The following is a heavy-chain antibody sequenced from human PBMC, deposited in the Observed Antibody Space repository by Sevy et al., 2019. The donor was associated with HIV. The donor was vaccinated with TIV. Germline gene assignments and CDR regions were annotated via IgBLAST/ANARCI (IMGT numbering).Heavy chain of an antibody. Sequence: GGSLRLSCAASGFTFSSYAMHWVRQAPGKGLEWVAVISYDGSNNYYADSVKGRFTISRDNSKNTLYLQMNSLRAEDTAVYYCARESPTPRRSSSWYFVSDYWGQGTLVTVSS. CDR2: ISYDGSNN. CDR1: GFTFSSYA. CDR3: ARESPTPRRSSSWYFVSDY. V-gene: IGHV3-30-3*01. D-gene: IGHD6-13*01. J-gene: IGHJ4*02.